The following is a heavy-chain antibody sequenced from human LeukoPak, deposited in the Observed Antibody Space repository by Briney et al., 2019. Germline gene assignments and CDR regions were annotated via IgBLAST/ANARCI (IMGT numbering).Heavy chain of an antibody. CDR2: ISNDGTSK. D-gene: IGHD2-2*01. V-gene: IGHV3-30*18. CDR3: AKAPYCTSTSCHFSGYAQRPLDS. CDR1: GFSFNMFG. J-gene: IGHJ4*02. Sequence: PGGSLRLSCVGSGFSFNMFGMHWVRQAPGKGLEWVAGISNDGTSKDYSGSVKGRFTISRDNSKNIMYLQMNSLRAEDTAVYYCAKAPYCTSTSCHFSGYAQRPLDSWGQGILVTVSS.